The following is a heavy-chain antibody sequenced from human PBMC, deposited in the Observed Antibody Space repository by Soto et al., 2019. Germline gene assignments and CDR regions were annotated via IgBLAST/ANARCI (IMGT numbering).Heavy chain of an antibody. CDR3: ARSRRGLDI. CDR2: IKQDGSEK. D-gene: IGHD3-10*01. CDR1: GFSFSSYL. V-gene: IGHV3-7*01. Sequence: LRLPFAASGFSFSSYLMTWVRQGPGKGLEWVADIKQDGSEKYYVDSVKGRFTISRDNAKNSMYLQINNLRGEDTAVYYCARSRRGLDIWGQGAMVTVSS. J-gene: IGHJ3*02.